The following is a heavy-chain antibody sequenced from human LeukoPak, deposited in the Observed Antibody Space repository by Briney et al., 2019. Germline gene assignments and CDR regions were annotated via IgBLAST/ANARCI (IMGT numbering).Heavy chain of an antibody. D-gene: IGHD3-22*01. CDR2: TYYRSKWYN. CDR3: ARHVFRGYYLELWFDP. CDR1: GDSVSSNSAA. V-gene: IGHV6-1*01. Sequence: SQTLSLTCAISGDSVSSNSAAWNWIRQSPSRGLEWLGRTYYRSKWYNDYAVSVKSRITINPDTSKNQFSLKLSSVTAADTAVYYCARHVFRGYYLELWFDPWGQGTLVTVSS. J-gene: IGHJ5*02.